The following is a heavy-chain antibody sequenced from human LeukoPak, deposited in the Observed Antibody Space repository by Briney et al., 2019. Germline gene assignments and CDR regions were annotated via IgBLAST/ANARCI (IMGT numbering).Heavy chain of an antibody. J-gene: IGHJ3*01. V-gene: IGHV1-46*01. CDR1: GYTFINYF. D-gene: IGHD5-18*01. CDR2: INPSGGST. Sequence: ASVKVSCKASGYTFINYFIRWVRQAPGEGLEWMGMINPSGGSTTFAQKFQGRVTMTGDTSTSTVYMELSSLRSDDTAIFYCTSEGYSFEAGDGFDLWGQGTMVTVSS. CDR3: TSEGYSFEAGDGFDL.